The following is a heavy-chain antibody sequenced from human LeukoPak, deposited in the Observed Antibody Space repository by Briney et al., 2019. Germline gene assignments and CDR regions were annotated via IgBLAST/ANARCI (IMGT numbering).Heavy chain of an antibody. Sequence: PSETLSLTCTVSGGSISSGDYYWSWIRQHPGKGLEWIGYIYYSGSTYYNPSLKSRVTISVDTSKNQFSLKLSSVTAADTAVYYCARDRTRVTLYYYYGMDVWGQGTTVTVSS. J-gene: IGHJ6*02. CDR1: GGSISSGDYY. V-gene: IGHV4-31*03. CDR2: IYYSGST. CDR3: ARDRTRVTLYYYYGMDV. D-gene: IGHD4-11*01.